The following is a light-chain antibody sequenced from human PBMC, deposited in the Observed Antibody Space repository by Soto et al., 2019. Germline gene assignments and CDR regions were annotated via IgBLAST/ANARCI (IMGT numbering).Light chain of an antibody. CDR3: QQYEGFSTT. CDR1: QSISTW. CDR2: KAS. Sequence: DIQMTQSPSTLSASVGDRVTITCRASQSISTWLAWYKQKPGKAPRLLIYKASSLETGVPSRFSGSGSGTEFTLTISSLQPDDFATYYCQQYEGFSTTFGQGTKVEIK. J-gene: IGKJ1*01. V-gene: IGKV1-5*03.